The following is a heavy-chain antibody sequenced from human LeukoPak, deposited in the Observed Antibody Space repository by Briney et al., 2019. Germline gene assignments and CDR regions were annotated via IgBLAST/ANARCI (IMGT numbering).Heavy chain of an antibody. CDR2: IYYSGST. D-gene: IGHD2-21*02. Sequence: PSETLSLTCTVSGGSVSSGSYYWSWIRQPPGKGLEWIGYIYYSGSTNYNPSLKSRVTISVDTSKNQFSLKLSSVTAADTAVYYCARGRGDYLPIDYWGQGTLVTVSS. V-gene: IGHV4-61*01. CDR3: ARGRGDYLPIDY. J-gene: IGHJ4*02. CDR1: GGSVSSGSYY.